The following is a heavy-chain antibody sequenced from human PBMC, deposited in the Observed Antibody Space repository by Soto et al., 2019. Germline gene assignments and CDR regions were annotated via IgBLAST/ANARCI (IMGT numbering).Heavy chain of an antibody. J-gene: IGHJ5*02. CDR1: GLTFSSYA. V-gene: IGHV3-23*01. Sequence: GVSLRLSCGASGLTFSSYAMSWVRQAPGKGLEWVSAISGSGGSTYYADSVKGRFTISRDNSKNTLYLQMNSLRAEDTAVYYCARDFHSSVGHWFVPWGQGTLVTVSS. CDR3: ARDFHSSVGHWFVP. CDR2: ISGSGGST. D-gene: IGHD3-22*01.